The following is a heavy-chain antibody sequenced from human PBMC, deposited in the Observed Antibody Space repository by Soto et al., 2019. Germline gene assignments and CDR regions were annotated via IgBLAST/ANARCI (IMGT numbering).Heavy chain of an antibody. D-gene: IGHD6-19*01. V-gene: IGHV4-59*10. Sequence: SETLSLTCRVSGAYISDFSWSWIRQPAGKGLEWIGRITINGNTQKNPSFKSRVTMSIDTSRNHFSLNLSSVTAADTAVYFCATYVPDKLAVAGTSDAFDIWGQGTMVTVPS. CDR2: ITINGNT. J-gene: IGHJ3*02. CDR1: GAYISDFS. CDR3: ATYVPDKLAVAGTSDAFDI.